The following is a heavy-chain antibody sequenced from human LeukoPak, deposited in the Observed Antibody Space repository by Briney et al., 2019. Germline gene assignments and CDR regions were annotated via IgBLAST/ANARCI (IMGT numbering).Heavy chain of an antibody. J-gene: IGHJ4*02. CDR2: ISGSGGST. CDR3: AKGDVRFLEWLLCNY. CDR1: GFTFSSYA. D-gene: IGHD3-3*01. V-gene: IGHV3-23*01. Sequence: GRSLRLSCAASGFTFSSYAMSWVRQAPGKGLEWVSAISGSGGSTYYADSVKGRFTISRDNSKNTLYLQMYSLRAEDTAVYYCAKGDVRFLEWLLCNYWGQGTLVTVSS.